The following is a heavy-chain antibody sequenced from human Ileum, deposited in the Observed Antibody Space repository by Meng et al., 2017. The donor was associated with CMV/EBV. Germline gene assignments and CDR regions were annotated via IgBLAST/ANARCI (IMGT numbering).Heavy chain of an antibody. J-gene: IGHJ4*02. CDR3: ARANSRGDILVVPAVDY. V-gene: IGHV5-51*01. Sequence: YTFSGYWIGWVRQRPGKGLEWMGIIYPGGSDARYSPSFQGQVTISADKSINTAYLQWSSLKASDTAMYFCARANSRGDILVVPAVDYWGQGTLVTVSS. D-gene: IGHD2-2*01. CDR1: YTFSGYW. CDR2: IYPGGSDA.